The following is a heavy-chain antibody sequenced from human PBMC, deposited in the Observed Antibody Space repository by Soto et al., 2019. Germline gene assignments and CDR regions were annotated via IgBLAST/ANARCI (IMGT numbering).Heavy chain of an antibody. J-gene: IGHJ4*02. V-gene: IGHV4-61*01. D-gene: IGHD1-26*01. CDR2: IYNSGST. Sequence: QVQLQESGPGLGKPSETLSLTCTVSGVSVSSGSNYWSWIRQPPGQGLEWIGHIYNSGSTNYNPPRKSRVTIPVDTSKTQFSRKLSTVTAAETALYYCVRYGNYWGQGTLVTVSS. CDR3: VRYGNY. CDR1: GVSVSSGSNY.